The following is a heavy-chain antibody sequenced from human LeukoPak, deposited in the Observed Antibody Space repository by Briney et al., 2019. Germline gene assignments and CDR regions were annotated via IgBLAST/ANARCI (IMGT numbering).Heavy chain of an antibody. CDR2: IRSDGSGR. J-gene: IGHJ4*02. CDR3: VRDPQYSSSRSFDY. CDR1: GFTFRSYW. V-gene: IGHV3-74*01. Sequence: WGSLRLSWAASGFTFRSYWMHWVRQAPGKGLMWAGRIRSDGSGRSYADPVQGRLTISREHATNNLYLQMNSLRAEDTAVYYCVRDPQYSSSRSFDYWGQGTLVTVSS. D-gene: IGHD6-6*01.